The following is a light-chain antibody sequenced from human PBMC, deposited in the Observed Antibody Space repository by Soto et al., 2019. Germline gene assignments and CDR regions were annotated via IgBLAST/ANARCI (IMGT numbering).Light chain of an antibody. Sequence: QSALTQPASVSGPPGQSITITCTGTTSDVGGDKFVSWYQHHPGKAPKLMIYEVTNRPSGVSDRFSGSKSGNTASLTISGLQAADEADYYCSSYANNHYVFGTGTKLTVL. CDR2: EVT. CDR1: TSDVGGDKF. V-gene: IGLV2-14*01. CDR3: SSYANNHYV. J-gene: IGLJ1*01.